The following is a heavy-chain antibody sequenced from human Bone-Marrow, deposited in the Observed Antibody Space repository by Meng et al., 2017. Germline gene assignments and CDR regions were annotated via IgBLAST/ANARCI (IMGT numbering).Heavy chain of an antibody. CDR3: ARDPGIAVAGYRGSFDY. V-gene: IGHV1-8*01. D-gene: IGHD6-19*01. CDR2: MNPNSGNT. J-gene: IGHJ4*02. CDR1: GYTFTSYD. Sequence: ASVKVSCKASGYTFTSYDINWVRQATGQGLEWMGWMNPNSGNTGYAQKFQGRVTMTRNTSISTAYMELSSLRSEDTAVYYCARDPGIAVAGYRGSFDYWGQGTLVTVSS.